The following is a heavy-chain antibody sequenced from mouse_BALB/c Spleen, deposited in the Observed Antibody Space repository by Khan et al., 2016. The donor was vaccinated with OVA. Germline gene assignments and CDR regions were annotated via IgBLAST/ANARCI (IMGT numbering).Heavy chain of an antibody. CDR2: ISYSGNT. CDR3: ARVYGGDFDY. Sequence: EVQLQESGPGLMKPSQSLSLTCTVTGYSITSDYAWNWIRQFPGNKLEWMGFISYSGNTNYNPSPKSRISITRDTSKNQFFLQLNSGTTEDTATYYWARVYGGDFDYWGQGTTLTVSS. V-gene: IGHV3-2*02. J-gene: IGHJ2*01. CDR1: GYSITSDYA. D-gene: IGHD1-1*01.